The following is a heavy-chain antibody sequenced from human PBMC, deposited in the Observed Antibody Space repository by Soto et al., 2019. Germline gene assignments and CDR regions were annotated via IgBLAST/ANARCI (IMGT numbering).Heavy chain of an antibody. D-gene: IGHD6-6*01. V-gene: IGHV3-21*01. CDR3: ARGTQGSSSVNWFDP. CDR1: GFTFSSYS. CDR2: ISSSSSYI. J-gene: IGHJ5*02. Sequence: SGGSLRLSCAASGFTFSSYSMNWVRQAPGKGLEWVSSISSSSSYIYYADSVKGRFTISRDNAKNSLYLQMNSLRAEDTAVYYCARGTQGSSSVNWFDPWGQGTLVTVSS.